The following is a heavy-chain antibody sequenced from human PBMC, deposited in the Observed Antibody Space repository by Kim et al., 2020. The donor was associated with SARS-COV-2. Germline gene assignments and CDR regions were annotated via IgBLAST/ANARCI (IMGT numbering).Heavy chain of an antibody. D-gene: IGHD3-10*01. Sequence: SVKVSCKASGGTFSSYAISWVRQAPGQGLEWMGGIIPIFGTANYAQKFQGRGTITADESTSTAYMELSSLRSEDTAVYYCARAYYGSGNQYYYYGMDVWGQGTAVTVSS. J-gene: IGHJ6*02. V-gene: IGHV1-69*13. CDR1: GGTFSSYA. CDR3: ARAYYGSGNQYYYYGMDV. CDR2: IIPIFGTA.